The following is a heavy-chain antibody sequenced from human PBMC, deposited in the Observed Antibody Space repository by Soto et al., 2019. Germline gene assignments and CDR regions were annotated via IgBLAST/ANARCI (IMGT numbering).Heavy chain of an antibody. CDR2: IYYSGST. CDR1: GGSISSGGYY. J-gene: IGHJ6*02. D-gene: IGHD3-22*01. CDR3: ARDARHYDISGYVYSYYGMDG. Sequence: PSETLSLTCTVSGGSISSGGYYWSWIRQHPGKGLEWIGYIYYSGSTYYNPSLKSRVTTSVDTSKNQFSLKLSSVTAADTAVYYCARDARHYDISGYVYSYYGMDGWCQGTTVTVSS. V-gene: IGHV4-31*02.